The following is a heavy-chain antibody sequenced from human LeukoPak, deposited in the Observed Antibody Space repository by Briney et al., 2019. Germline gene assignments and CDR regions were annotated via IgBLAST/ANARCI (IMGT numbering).Heavy chain of an antibody. J-gene: IGHJ6*04. CDR1: GFTFSSYE. V-gene: IGHV3-48*03. D-gene: IGHD3-10*02. CDR2: ISSSGSTI. CDR3: AELGITMIGGV. Sequence: GGSLRLSCTASGFTFSSYEMNWVRQAPGKGLEWVSYISSSGSTIYYADSVEGRFTISRDNAKNSLYLQMNSLRAEDTAVYYCAELGITMIGGVWGKGTTVTISS.